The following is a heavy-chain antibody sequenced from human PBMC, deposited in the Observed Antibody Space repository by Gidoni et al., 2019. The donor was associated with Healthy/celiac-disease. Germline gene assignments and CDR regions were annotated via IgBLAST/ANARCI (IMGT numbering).Heavy chain of an antibody. V-gene: IGHV3-30-3*01. CDR3: ARDRYNSGSYFGDAFDI. J-gene: IGHJ3*02. CDR2: ISYDGSNK. Sequence: QVQLVESGGGVVQPGRSLRLSCAASGFTFSSYAMHWVRQAPGKGLEWVAVISYDGSNKYYADSVKGRFTIPRDNSKNTLYLQMNSLRAEDTAVYYCARDRYNSGSYFGDAFDIWGQGTMVTVSS. CDR1: GFTFSSYA. D-gene: IGHD1-26*01.